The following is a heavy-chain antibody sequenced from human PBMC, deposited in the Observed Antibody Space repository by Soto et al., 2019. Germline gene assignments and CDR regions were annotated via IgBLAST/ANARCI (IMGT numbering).Heavy chain of an antibody. Sequence: EVQLLESGGGLVQPGGSLRLSCAASGFTFSTFARNWVGQAPGKGLEWVPDISGNGGRTNYADSVKGRFTISRDNSKNTLYLQMNTLRAEDTAVYYCAKERVTTTSFDYWGQGTLVTVSS. CDR2: ISGNGGRT. V-gene: IGHV3-23*01. CDR1: GFTFSTFA. J-gene: IGHJ4*02. D-gene: IGHD4-17*01. CDR3: AKERVTTTSFDY.